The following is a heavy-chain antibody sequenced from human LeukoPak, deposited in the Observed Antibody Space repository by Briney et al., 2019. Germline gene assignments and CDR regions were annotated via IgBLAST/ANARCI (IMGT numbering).Heavy chain of an antibody. CDR2: IKQDGSEK. J-gene: IGHJ4*02. D-gene: IGHD2-2*02. CDR1: GFTFSSYW. CDR3: ARMSGYCSRTSCYNPPFDY. Sequence: GGSLRLSCAASGFTFSSYWMSWVRQAPGKGLEWVANIKQDGSEKYYVDSVKGRFTISRENAKNSLYLQMNSMRAEDTAVYYCARMSGYCSRTSCYNPPFDYWGQGTLVTVSS. V-gene: IGHV3-7*01.